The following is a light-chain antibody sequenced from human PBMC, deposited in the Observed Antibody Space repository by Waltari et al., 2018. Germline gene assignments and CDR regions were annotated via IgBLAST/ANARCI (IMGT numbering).Light chain of an antibody. V-gene: IGKV1-39*01. CDR2: GAS. Sequence: SLSASVGDTVTVTCRASQNIRTYLNWYQQKTAKAPKLLIYGASTLQRGVPSRFRGSASGTEFTLTVTNLQPDDFATYFCQQSFSSPWTFGQGTTVNI. CDR1: QNIRTY. J-gene: IGKJ1*01. CDR3: QQSFSSPWT.